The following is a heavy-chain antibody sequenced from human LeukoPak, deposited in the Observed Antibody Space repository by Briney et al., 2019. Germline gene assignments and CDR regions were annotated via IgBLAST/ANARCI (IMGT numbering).Heavy chain of an antibody. V-gene: IGHV3-48*01. CDR1: GFTFSDYS. Sequence: GGSLRLSCAASGFTFSDYSMNWVRQAPGEGLEWLSYITSTSDTIYYADFVKGRFTSSRDNAKNSVYLQMNSLTAEDTAVYYCARSSGYPFFDFWGQGTLVTVSS. D-gene: IGHD3-22*01. J-gene: IGHJ5*01. CDR2: ITSTSDTI. CDR3: ARSSGYPFFDF.